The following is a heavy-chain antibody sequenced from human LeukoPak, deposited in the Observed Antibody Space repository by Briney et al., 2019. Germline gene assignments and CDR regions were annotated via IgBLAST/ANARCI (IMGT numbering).Heavy chain of an antibody. CDR2: INPSGGST. CDR3: ARGNDPTLYYYYYGMDV. J-gene: IGHJ6*04. Sequence: ASVKVSCKASGYTFTSYYMHWVRQAPGQGLEWMGIINPSGGSTSYAQKFQGRVTMTRDTSTSTVYMELISLRSEDTAVYYCARGNDPTLYYYYYGMDVWGKGTTVTVSS. V-gene: IGHV1-46*01. D-gene: IGHD1-1*01. CDR1: GYTFTSYY.